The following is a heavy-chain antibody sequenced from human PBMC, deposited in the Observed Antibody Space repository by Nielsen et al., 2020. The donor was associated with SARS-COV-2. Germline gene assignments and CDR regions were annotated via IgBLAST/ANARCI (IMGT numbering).Heavy chain of an antibody. D-gene: IGHD1-7*01. CDR3: ARDQLELPAGYYYYMDV. Sequence: GESLKISCAASGFTFSSYSMNWVRQAPGKGLEWVSYISSSSSTIYYADSVKGRFTIPRDNAKNSLYLQMNSLRDEDTAVYYCARDQLELPAGYYYYMDVWGKGTTVTVSS. CDR1: GFTFSSYS. CDR2: ISSSSSTI. J-gene: IGHJ6*03. V-gene: IGHV3-48*02.